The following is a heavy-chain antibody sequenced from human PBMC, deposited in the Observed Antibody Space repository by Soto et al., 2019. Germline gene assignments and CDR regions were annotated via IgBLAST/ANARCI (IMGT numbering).Heavy chain of an antibody. CDR2: IIGSGGST. D-gene: IGHD3-10*01. Sequence: EVQLLESGGGLVQPGGSPRLSCAASGFTFSSSAMSWVRQAPGKGLECVSGIIGSGGSTYYADSVKGRFTISRDNSKNTLYLQMNSLRAEDTAVYYCAKGPKSHYYYGMDVWGQGTTVTVSS. V-gene: IGHV3-23*01. CDR1: GFTFSSSA. CDR3: AKGPKSHYYYGMDV. J-gene: IGHJ6*02.